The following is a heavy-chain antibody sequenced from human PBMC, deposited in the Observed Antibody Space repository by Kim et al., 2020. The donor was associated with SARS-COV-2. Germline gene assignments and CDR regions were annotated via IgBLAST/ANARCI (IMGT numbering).Heavy chain of an antibody. V-gene: IGHV1-69*13. J-gene: IGHJ5*02. CDR1: GGTFSSYA. CDR2: IIPIFGTA. D-gene: IGHD3-22*01. Sequence: SVKVSCKASGGTFSSYAISWVRQAPGQGLEWMGGIIPIFGTANYAQKFQGRVTITADESTSTAYMELSSLRSEDTAVYYCARVSPNSFTMIVVATHWFDPWGQGTLVTVSS. CDR3: ARVSPNSFTMIVVATHWFDP.